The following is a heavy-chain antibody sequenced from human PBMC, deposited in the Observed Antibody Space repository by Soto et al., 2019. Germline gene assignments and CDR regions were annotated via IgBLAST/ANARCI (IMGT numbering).Heavy chain of an antibody. D-gene: IGHD2-15*01. J-gene: IGHJ4*02. V-gene: IGHV3-23*01. CDR1: GFTFTNYA. CDR2: VIGTGIDT. CDR3: AKATRGQCIGAHCYAFHF. Sequence: EVQLLESGGGLVQPGGSLRLSCAASGFTFTNYAMNWVRHSPGKGLEWVASVIGTGIDTYHAASVKGRFTISRDNSRNTMYLEMKRLRAEDTAMYHCAKATRGQCIGAHCYAFHFLGQGIVVTVS.